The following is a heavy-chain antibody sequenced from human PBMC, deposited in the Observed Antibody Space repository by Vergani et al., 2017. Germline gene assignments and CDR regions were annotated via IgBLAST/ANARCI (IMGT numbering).Heavy chain of an antibody. J-gene: IGHJ5*02. V-gene: IGHV4-39*01. CDR3: AGHSTVEWLVKLGWIDP. CDR2: IYYSGST. Sequence: QLQLQESGPGLVKPSATLSLTCSVSGASIRSSNYYWGWIRQPPGKGLEWIASIYYSGSTYYNPSLKSPVTISVDTSKNQFSLKRSSVTAADTAVYFCAGHSTVEWLVKLGWIDPWGQGILVTVSS. CDR1: GASIRSSNYY. D-gene: IGHD6-19*01.